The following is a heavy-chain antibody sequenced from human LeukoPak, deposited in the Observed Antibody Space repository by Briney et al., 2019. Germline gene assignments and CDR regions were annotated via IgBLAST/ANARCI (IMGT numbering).Heavy chain of an antibody. D-gene: IGHD6-13*01. J-gene: IGHJ1*01. CDR3: SLEGSSWYRYFQH. CDR1: GFTFSSYW. V-gene: IGHV3-7*05. CDR2: IKQDGSEK. Sequence: GSLRLSCAASGFTFSSYWMSWVRQAPGKGLEWVANIKQDGSEKYYVDSVKGRFTISRDNAKNSLYLQMDSLRAEDTAVYYSSLEGSSWYRYFQHWGQGTLVTVSS.